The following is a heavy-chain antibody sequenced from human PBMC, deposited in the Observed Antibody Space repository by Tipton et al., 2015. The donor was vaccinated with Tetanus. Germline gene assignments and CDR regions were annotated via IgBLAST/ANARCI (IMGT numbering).Heavy chain of an antibody. V-gene: IGHV4-39*01. D-gene: IGHD3-22*01. Sequence: TLSLTCTVSGGSISSSSYYWGWIRQPPGKGLEWIGSIYYSGSTYYNPSLKSRVTISVDTSKNQFSLKLSSVTAADTAVYYCARGYYYDSSGYLEGAFDIWGQGTMVTVSS. J-gene: IGHJ3*02. CDR3: ARGYYYDSSGYLEGAFDI. CDR2: IYYSGST. CDR1: GGSISSSSYY.